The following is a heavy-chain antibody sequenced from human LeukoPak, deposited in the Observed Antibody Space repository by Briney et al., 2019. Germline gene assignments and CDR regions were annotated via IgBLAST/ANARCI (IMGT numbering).Heavy chain of an antibody. CDR2: INSDGSWT. D-gene: IGHD1-14*01. CDR1: GNYW. CDR3: ATQQGGNPAY. Sequence: QPGGSLRLSCAASGNYWMHWVRQVPGQGLVWVSHINSDGSWTTYADSVKGRFTISRDNAKNMLYLQVNSLRAEDTAVCYCATQQGGNPAYWGQGTLVTVSS. V-gene: IGHV3-74*01. J-gene: IGHJ4*02.